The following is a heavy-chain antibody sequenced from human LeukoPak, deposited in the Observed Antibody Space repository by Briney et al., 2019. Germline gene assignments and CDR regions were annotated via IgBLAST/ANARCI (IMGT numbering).Heavy chain of an antibody. D-gene: IGHD2-21*02. V-gene: IGHV3-30-3*01. J-gene: IGHJ4*02. Sequence: GRSLRLSCAASGFTFSSYAMHWVRQAPGKGLEWVAVISYDGSNKYYADSVKGRFTISRDNSKNTLYLQMNSLRAEDTAVYYCASGGVTGELDYWGQGTLVTVSS. CDR2: ISYDGSNK. CDR1: GFTFSSYA. CDR3: ASGGVTGELDY.